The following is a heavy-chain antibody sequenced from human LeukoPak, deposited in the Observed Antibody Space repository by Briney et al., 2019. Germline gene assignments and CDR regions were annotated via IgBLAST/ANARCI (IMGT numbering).Heavy chain of an antibody. CDR1: GFTFSSYG. CDR3: AKDYNWGWDY. D-gene: IGHD7-27*01. V-gene: IGHV3-30*18. CDR2: ISYDGSNK. Sequence: GGSLRLSCAASGFTFSSYGMHWVRQAPGKGLEWVAVISYDGSNKYYADSVKGRFTISRDNSKNTLYLQMNSLRAEDTAVYYCAKDYNWGWDYWGQGSLVIVSS. J-gene: IGHJ4*02.